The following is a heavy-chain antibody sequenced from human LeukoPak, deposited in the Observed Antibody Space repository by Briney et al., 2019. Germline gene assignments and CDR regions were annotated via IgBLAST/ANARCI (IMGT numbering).Heavy chain of an antibody. Sequence: GGSLRLSCEASGVTFSSYVMSWVRQAPGKGPEWVSGSGSGGGTYYADSVKGRFAISRDNSKNTLYLQMNSLRAEVTAVYYCVQEGPRGLAFDIWGQGTKVTVSS. CDR3: VQEGPRGLAFDI. J-gene: IGHJ3*02. CDR1: GVTFSSYV. V-gene: IGHV3-23*01. CDR2: SGSGGGT.